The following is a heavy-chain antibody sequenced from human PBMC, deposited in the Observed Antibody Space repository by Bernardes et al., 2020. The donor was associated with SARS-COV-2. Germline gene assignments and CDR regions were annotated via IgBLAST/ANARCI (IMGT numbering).Heavy chain of an antibody. V-gene: IGHV3-74*03. Sequence: GGSLRLSCAASGFTFSNYWMHWGRQAPGKGLVWLSRINNDGSSTTYADSAKGRLTIYKDNAQNTLYLQMNSLRLEDTAIYFCARGPPHTISWYGLDLWGQGTLAIVSS. J-gene: IGHJ5*02. CDR3: ARGPPHTISWYGLDL. D-gene: IGHD6-13*01. CDR2: INNDGSST. CDR1: GFTFSNYW.